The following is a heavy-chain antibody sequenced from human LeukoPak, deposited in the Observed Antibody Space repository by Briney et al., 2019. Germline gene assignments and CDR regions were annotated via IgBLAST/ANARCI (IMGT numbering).Heavy chain of an antibody. CDR1: GAAISDYF. V-gene: IGHV4-4*07. D-gene: IGHD1-7*01. J-gene: IGHJ4*02. CDR2: ISTTGST. CDR3: ARSPSAIGWNWGYYFDF. Sequence: SETLSLTCTVSGAAISDYFWSWIRQPAGKDLEWIGRISTTGSTYFNPSLQSRVRMSVDSSKTHLSLRLSSVTAADTAVYYCARSPSAIGWNWGYYFDFWGQGHLVTVSS.